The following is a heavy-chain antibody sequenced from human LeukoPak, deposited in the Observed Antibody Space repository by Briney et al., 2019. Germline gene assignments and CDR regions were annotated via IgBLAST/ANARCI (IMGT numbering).Heavy chain of an antibody. J-gene: IGHJ6*02. Sequence: GRSLRLSCAASGFTFSSYWMHWVRQAPGKGLVWVSRINSDGSSTSYADSVKGRFTISRDNAKNTLYLQMNSLRAEDTAVYYCARDKNYYGMDVWGQGTTVTVSS. CDR1: GFTFSSYW. CDR2: INSDGSST. CDR3: ARDKNYYGMDV. V-gene: IGHV3-74*01.